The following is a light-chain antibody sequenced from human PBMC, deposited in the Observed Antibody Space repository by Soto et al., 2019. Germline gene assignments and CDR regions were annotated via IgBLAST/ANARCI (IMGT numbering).Light chain of an antibody. CDR3: QQYNNWPPWT. J-gene: IGKJ1*01. V-gene: IGKV3-15*01. CDR1: QSVSSN. CDR2: GAS. Sequence: ELVMTQSPATLSVSPGERATLSCRASQSVSSNLAWYQQKPGQAPGLLIYGASTGATGIPARFSGSGSGTEFTLTISSLQSEDFAVYYCQQYNNWPPWTFGQGTKV.